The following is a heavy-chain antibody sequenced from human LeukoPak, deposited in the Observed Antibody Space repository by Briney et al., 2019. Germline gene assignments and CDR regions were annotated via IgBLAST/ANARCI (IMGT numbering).Heavy chain of an antibody. D-gene: IGHD3-9*01. V-gene: IGHV1-8*01. Sequence: ASVKVSCKASGYTFTSYDINWVRQATGQGLEWMGWMNPNSGNTGYAQKFQGRVTMTRNTSISTAHMELSSLRSEDTAVYYCARRPSKYYDILTGYYRSEFDYWGQGTLVTVSS. CDR3: ARRPSKYYDILTGYYRSEFDY. CDR1: GYTFTSYD. J-gene: IGHJ4*02. CDR2: MNPNSGNT.